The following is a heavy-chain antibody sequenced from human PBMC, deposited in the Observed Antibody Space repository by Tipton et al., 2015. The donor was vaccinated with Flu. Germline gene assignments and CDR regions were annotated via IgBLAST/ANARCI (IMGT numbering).Heavy chain of an antibody. V-gene: IGHV1-69*01. CDR1: GGTLKSYA. Sequence: QSGPEVKKPGSSVKVSCKASGGTLKSYALNWVRQAPGQGLEWVGGITPMFGTEKYAQKFQGRVTINADQSTNTAYMELRSLRSEDTAVYYCARGGGPYCSSTSCYETDYWGQGTLATVSS. CDR3: ARGGGPYCSSTSCYETDY. CDR2: ITPMFGTE. D-gene: IGHD2-2*01. J-gene: IGHJ4*02.